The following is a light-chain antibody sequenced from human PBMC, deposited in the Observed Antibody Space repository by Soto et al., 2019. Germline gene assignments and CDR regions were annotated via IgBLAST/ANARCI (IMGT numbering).Light chain of an antibody. CDR3: QKYNSAPPWT. CDR2: AAS. J-gene: IGKJ1*01. Sequence: DIQMTQSPSSLSASVGDRVTITCRASQGISNYLAWYQQKPGKVPKLLIYAASTLQSGVPSRFSGSGSGTDFTLTISSLQPEDVSTYYCQKYNSAPPWTFGQATKVEIK. V-gene: IGKV1-27*01. CDR1: QGISNY.